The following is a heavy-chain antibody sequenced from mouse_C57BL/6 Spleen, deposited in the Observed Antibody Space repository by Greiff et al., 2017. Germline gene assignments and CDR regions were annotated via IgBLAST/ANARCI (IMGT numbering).Heavy chain of an antibody. CDR3: AAWLLRDYAMDY. D-gene: IGHD2-3*01. V-gene: IGHV14-2*01. CDR2: IDPEDGGT. Sequence: EVQLQQSGAELVKPGASVKLSCTASGFNIKDYYMHWVKQRTEQGLEWIGRIDPEDGGTKYAQKFQGKATITADTSSNTAYLQHSSRTSEDTAVXYCAAWLLRDYAMDYWGQGTSVTVSA. CDR1: GFNIKDYY. J-gene: IGHJ4*01.